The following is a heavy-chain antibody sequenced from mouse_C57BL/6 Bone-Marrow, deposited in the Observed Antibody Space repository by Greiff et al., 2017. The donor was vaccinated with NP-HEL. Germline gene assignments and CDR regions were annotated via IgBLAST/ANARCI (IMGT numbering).Heavy chain of an antibody. CDR2: IYPGDGDT. CDR3: ARWATVVPHWYFDV. D-gene: IGHD1-1*01. Sequence: QVQLQQSGAELVKPGASVKISCKASGYAFSSYWMNWVKQRPGKGLEWIGQIYPGDGDTNYNGKFKGKATLTADKSSSTAYMQLSSLTSEDSAVDFCARWATVVPHWYFDVWGTGTTVTVSS. J-gene: IGHJ1*03. CDR1: GYAFSSYW. V-gene: IGHV1-80*01.